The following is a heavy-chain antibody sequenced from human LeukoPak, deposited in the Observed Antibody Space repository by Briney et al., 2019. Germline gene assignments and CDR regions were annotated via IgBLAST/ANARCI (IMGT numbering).Heavy chain of an antibody. D-gene: IGHD2-15*01. CDR1: GGSISSYY. V-gene: IGHV4-59*08. J-gene: IGHJ3*02. CDR3: ARRCSGGSCYSSPFDI. Sequence: SETLSLTCSVSGGSISSYYWSWIRQPPGKGLEWIGYIYYSGSTNYNPSLKSRVTISVDTSKNQFSLKLSSVTAADTAVYYCARRCSGGSCYSSPFDIWGQGTMVTVSS. CDR2: IYYSGST.